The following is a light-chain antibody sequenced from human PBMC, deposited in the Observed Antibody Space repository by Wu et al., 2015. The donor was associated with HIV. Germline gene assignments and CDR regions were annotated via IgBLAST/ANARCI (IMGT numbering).Light chain of an antibody. CDR1: QDIFTY. V-gene: IGKV1-13*02. CDR2: DAS. Sequence: AIQLTQSPSSLSASIGDRVNITCRASQDIFTYLAWYQQTPGKAPRVLIYDASTLQSGVSSRFSGSGSGADFTLTISSLQREDFAIYFCQQLNSFPLTFGQGSRLEI. J-gene: IGKJ5*01. CDR3: QQLNSFPLT.